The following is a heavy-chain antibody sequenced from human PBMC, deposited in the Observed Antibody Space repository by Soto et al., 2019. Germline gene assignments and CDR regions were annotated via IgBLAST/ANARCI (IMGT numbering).Heavy chain of an antibody. Sequence: ASLTISCKASGYSFSDYWIGWVRHMPGRGLEWMGIIYPGDSDTRYSASFQGQVTISADKSISTTFLQWSSLKASDTAMYYCARWGQYCGTPPCLFALWGQGTLDTVS. CDR1: GYSFSDYW. J-gene: IGHJ1*01. CDR3: ARWGQYCGTPPCLFAL. D-gene: IGHD2-21*01. V-gene: IGHV5-51*01. CDR2: IYPGDSDT.